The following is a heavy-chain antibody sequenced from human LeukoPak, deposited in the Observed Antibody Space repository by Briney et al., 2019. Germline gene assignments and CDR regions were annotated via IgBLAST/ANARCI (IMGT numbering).Heavy chain of an antibody. CDR1: GYTFTGYH. V-gene: IGHV1-2*06. Sequence: ASVTVSCTASGYTFTGYHLHWVRQAPGQGLGWMGRINPNSGGTNYAQKFQGRVTMTRATSINTAYMELSSLRSDDTAVYYCARGRADRYNWNDSPDYWGQGTLVTVSS. D-gene: IGHD1-20*01. CDR2: INPNSGGT. J-gene: IGHJ4*02. CDR3: ARGRADRYNWNDSPDY.